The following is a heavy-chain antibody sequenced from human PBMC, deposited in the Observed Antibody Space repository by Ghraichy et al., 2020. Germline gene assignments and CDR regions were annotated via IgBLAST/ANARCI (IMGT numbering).Heavy chain of an antibody. CDR3: ATYPKTNTWEALDY. D-gene: IGHD1-26*01. J-gene: IGHJ4*02. CDR1: GGPINSSPYY. Sequence: SETLYLTCTLSGGPINSSPYYWACIRQPPGKGLEWIANIYYSGNTYYNPSLKSRVTISVDTSKNQFSLKLSSVTAADTAVYYCATYPKTNTWEALDYWGQGTLVTVAS. V-gene: IGHV4-39*01. CDR2: IYYSGNT.